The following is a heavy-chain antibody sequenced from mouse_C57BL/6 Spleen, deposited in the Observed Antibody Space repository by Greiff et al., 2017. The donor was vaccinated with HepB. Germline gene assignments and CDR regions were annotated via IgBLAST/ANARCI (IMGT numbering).Heavy chain of an antibody. Sequence: QVQLQQSGPELVKPGASVKISCKASGYAFSSSWMNWVKQRPGKGLEWIGRIYPGDGDTNYNGKFKGKATLTADKSSSTAYMQLSSLTSEDSAVYFCARSGTLGWYFDVWGTGTTVTFSS. CDR2: IYPGDGDT. CDR3: ARSGTLGWYFDV. D-gene: IGHD3-2*02. V-gene: IGHV1-82*01. J-gene: IGHJ1*03. CDR1: GYAFSSSW.